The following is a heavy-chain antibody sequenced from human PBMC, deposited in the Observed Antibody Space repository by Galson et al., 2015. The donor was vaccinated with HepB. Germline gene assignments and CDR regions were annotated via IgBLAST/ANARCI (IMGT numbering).Heavy chain of an antibody. CDR2: INPKSGGT. D-gene: IGHD5-12*01. Sequence: SCKASGYTFIAYYMHWVRQAPAQGLEWMGWINPKSGGTSYAQKFQGRVTMTRDTSISTAYMELSNLRSDDTAVYYCARRGRGCSGYDFDPWGQGTLVTVSS. J-gene: IGHJ5*02. CDR1: GYTFIAYY. V-gene: IGHV1-2*02. CDR3: ARRGRGCSGYDFDP.